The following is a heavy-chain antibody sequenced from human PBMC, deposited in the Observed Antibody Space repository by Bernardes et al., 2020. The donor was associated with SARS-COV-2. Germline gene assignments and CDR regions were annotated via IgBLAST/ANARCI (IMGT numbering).Heavy chain of an antibody. CDR2: IYYSGST. CDR1: GGSISSYY. J-gene: IGHJ6*03. CDR3: ARGPRGYCSSTSCPGDYYYYYMDV. Sequence: SLTCTVSGGSISSYYWSWIRQPPGKGLEWIGYIYYSGSTNYNPSLKSRVTISVDTSKNQFSLKLSSVTAADTAVYYCARGPRGYCSSTSCPGDYYYYYMDVWGKGTTVTVSS. V-gene: IGHV4-59*01. D-gene: IGHD2-2*01.